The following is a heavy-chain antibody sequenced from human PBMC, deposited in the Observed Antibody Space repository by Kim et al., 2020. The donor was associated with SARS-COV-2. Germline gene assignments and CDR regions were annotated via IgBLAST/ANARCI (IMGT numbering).Heavy chain of an antibody. V-gene: IGHV1-3*01. J-gene: IGHJ4*02. CDR2: IDAGNGAT. Sequence: ASVKVSCKASGYSFTDSGLHWVRQAPGQRLEWMGWIDAGNGATKYSEKFQGRVTISSDTSASTVYMDLKSLTSEDTAVYYCARLPRGLVPFDHWGQGTLVTVSS. CDR3: ARLPRGLVPFDH. CDR1: GYSFTDSG. D-gene: IGHD6-6*01.